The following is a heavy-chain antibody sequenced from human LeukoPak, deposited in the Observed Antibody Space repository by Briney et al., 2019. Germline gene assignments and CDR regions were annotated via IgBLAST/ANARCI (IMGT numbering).Heavy chain of an antibody. CDR1: GGSFSGYY. CDR2: INHSGST. J-gene: IGHJ4*02. Sequence: SETLSLTCAVYGGSFSGYYWSWIRQPPGKGLEWIGEINHSGSTNYNPSLKSRVTISVDTSKNQFSLKLSSVTAADTAVYYCARGRRRYCSSTSCPIFDYWGQGTLVTVSS. V-gene: IGHV4-34*01. D-gene: IGHD2-2*01. CDR3: ARGRRRYCSSTSCPIFDY.